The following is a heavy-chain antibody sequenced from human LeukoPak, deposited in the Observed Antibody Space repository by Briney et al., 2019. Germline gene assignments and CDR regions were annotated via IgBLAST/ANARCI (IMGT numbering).Heavy chain of an antibody. CDR2: IYYSGST. CDR3: ARVTKTYYYYMDV. J-gene: IGHJ6*03. V-gene: IGHV4-59*01. D-gene: IGHD2-2*01. CDR1: GGSISSYY. Sequence: PSETLSLTCTVPGGSISSYYWSWIRQPPGKGLEWIGYIYYSGSTNYNPSLQSRVTISVDTAKNQFSLKLSSVTAADTAVDYCARVTKTYYYYMDVWGKGTTVTVSS.